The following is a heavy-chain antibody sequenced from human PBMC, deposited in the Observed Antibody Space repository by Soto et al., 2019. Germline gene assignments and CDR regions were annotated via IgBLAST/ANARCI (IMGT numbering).Heavy chain of an antibody. J-gene: IGHJ6*04. CDR1: GGTYSSYA. V-gene: IGHV1-69*06. CDR3: ASPAREWLPPARDYYYGMDV. Sequence: QVQLVQSGAEVKKPGPSVKVSCKASGGTYSSYAISWVRQDPGQGLEWMGGIIPIFGTANYAQKIQGIVTITADKSTRTAYMELSSVRYEDTAVYYCASPAREWLPPARDYYYGMDVWGEGATVTGSS. D-gene: IGHD3-3*01. CDR2: IIPIFGTA.